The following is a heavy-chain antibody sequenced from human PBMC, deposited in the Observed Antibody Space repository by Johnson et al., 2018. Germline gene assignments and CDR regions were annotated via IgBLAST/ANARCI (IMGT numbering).Heavy chain of an antibody. V-gene: IGHV1-69*04. J-gene: IGHJ6*03. D-gene: IGHD4-11*01. CDR1: GGTFSSYG. CDR2: IIPIPGIT. CDR3: ARVPVDYSNCEGIRYYYYMDV. Sequence: QVQLVQSGAEVKKPGSSVKVSCKASGGTFSSYGISWVRQAPGRGLEWMGRIIPIPGITNYAQKFQGRVTISADKSTRTAYMELSSLRSEETAVYYWARVPVDYSNCEGIRYYYYMDVWGKGTTVTVSS.